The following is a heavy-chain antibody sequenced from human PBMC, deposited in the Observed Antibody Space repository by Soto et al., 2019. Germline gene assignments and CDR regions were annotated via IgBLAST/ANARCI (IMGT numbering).Heavy chain of an antibody. CDR3: ARDDDYEANAIDL. J-gene: IGHJ5*02. Sequence: GGSLRLSCVASGFTFSRYGMHWVRQAPGKGLEWVAVIWNDGSKQVYDDSVKGRFTISRDNSKNTLYLEMDSLRDEDTSVYYCARDDDYEANAIDLWGQGTLVTVSS. CDR1: GFTFSRYG. V-gene: IGHV3-33*01. CDR2: IWNDGSKQ. D-gene: IGHD4-17*01.